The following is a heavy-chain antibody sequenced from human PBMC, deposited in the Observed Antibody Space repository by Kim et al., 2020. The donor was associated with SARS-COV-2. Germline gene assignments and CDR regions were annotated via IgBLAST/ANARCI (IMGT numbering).Heavy chain of an antibody. D-gene: IGHD3-3*01. CDR2: IYHSGST. CDR1: GGSISSSNW. J-gene: IGHJ4*02. CDR3: ARRVRITIFGVVTYFDC. Sequence: SETLSLTCAVSGGSISSSNWWSWVRQPPGKGLEWIGEIYHSGSTNYNPSLKSRVTISVDKSKNQFSLKLSSVTAADTAVYYCARRVRITIFGVVTYFDCWGQGTLVTVSS. V-gene: IGHV4-4*02.